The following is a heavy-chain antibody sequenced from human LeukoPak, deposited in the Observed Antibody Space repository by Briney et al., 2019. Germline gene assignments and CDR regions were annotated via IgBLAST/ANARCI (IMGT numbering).Heavy chain of an antibody. CDR1: GGSINNSYY. CDR2: IYYSGST. V-gene: IGHV4-39*01. CDR3: ARVGDIVATITLYYYFDY. J-gene: IGHJ4*02. Sequence: PSETPSLTCTVSGGSINNSYYWGWIRQPPGKGLEWIGSIYYSGSTYYNPSLKSRVTISVDTSKNQFSLKLSSVTAADTAVYYCARVGDIVATITLYYYFDYWGQGTLVTVSS. D-gene: IGHD5-12*01.